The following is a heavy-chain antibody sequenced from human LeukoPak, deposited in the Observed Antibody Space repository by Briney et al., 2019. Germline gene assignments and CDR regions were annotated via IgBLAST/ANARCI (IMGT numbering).Heavy chain of an antibody. J-gene: IGHJ3*02. Sequence: GRSLRLSCAASEFTFSSYAMHWVRQAPGKGLEWVAVISYDGSNKYYADSVKGRFTISRDNSKNTLYLQMNSLRAEDTAVYYCAREDDSMIRGPTGCWDIWGQGTMVTVSS. CDR2: ISYDGSNK. V-gene: IGHV3-30-3*01. D-gene: IGHD3-10*01. CDR3: AREDDSMIRGPTGCWDI. CDR1: EFTFSSYA.